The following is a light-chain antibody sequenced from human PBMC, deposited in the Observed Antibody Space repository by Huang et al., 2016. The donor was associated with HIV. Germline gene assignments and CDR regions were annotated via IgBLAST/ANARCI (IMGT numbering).Light chain of an antibody. Sequence: EIVMTQSPATLSVSPGERATLSCRASQSVSSNLAWYQLKPGQAPRLLIYGASSRATGIPARFSGSGSGTEFSLTISSLQSEDFAVYYCQQYNNSPRTFGQGTKVEIK. V-gene: IGKV3-15*01. CDR2: GAS. J-gene: IGKJ1*01. CDR1: QSVSSN. CDR3: QQYNNSPRT.